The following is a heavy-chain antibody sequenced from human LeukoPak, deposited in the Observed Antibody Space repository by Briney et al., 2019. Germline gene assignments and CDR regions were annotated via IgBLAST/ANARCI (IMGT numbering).Heavy chain of an antibody. Sequence: GGSLRLSCAASGFTFDDYGMSWVRQAPGKGLEWVSAISGSGGSTYYADSVKGRFTISRDNSKNTLYLQMNSLRAEDTAVYYCAKDKGRDGYNFFDYWGQGTLVTVSS. J-gene: IGHJ4*02. D-gene: IGHD5-24*01. CDR2: ISGSGGST. V-gene: IGHV3-23*01. CDR3: AKDKGRDGYNFFDY. CDR1: GFTFDDYG.